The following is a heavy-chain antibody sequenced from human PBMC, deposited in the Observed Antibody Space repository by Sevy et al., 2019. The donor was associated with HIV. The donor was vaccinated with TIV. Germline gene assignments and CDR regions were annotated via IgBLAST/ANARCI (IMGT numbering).Heavy chain of an antibody. CDR3: ARDPIGYCTNGVCRHFDY. CDR2: ISYDGSNK. Sequence: GGSLRLSCAASGFTFSSYAMHWVRQAPGKGLEWVAVISYDGSNKYYADSGKGRFTISRDNSKNTLYLQMNSLRAEDTAVYYCARDPIGYCTNGVCRHFDYWGQGTLVTVSS. J-gene: IGHJ4*02. V-gene: IGHV3-30-3*01. CDR1: GFTFSSYA. D-gene: IGHD2-8*01.